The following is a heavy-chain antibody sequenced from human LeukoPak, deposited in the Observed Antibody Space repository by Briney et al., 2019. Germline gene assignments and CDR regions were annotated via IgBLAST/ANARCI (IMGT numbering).Heavy chain of an antibody. CDR2: IYYSGST. CDR3: ARLIGSSSSGYYGAFDI. CDR1: GGSISSYY. J-gene: IGHJ3*02. V-gene: IGHV4-59*08. D-gene: IGHD3-22*01. Sequence: SETLSLTCTVSGGSISSYYWSWIRQPPGTGLEWIGYIYYSGSTNYNPSLKSRVTISVDTSTNQFSLKLSSVTAADTAVYYCARLIGSSSSGYYGAFDIWGQGTMVTVSS.